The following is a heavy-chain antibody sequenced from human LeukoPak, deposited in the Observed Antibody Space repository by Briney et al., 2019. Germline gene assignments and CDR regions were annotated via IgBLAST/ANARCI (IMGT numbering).Heavy chain of an antibody. V-gene: IGHV4-61*01. CDR3: ASYGDYELAFDY. D-gene: IGHD4-17*01. J-gene: IGHJ4*02. CDR2: IYYSGST. Sequence: PSETLSLTCTVSGGSVSSGSYYWSWIRQPPGKGLEWIGYIYYSGSTNYNPSLKSRVTISVDTSKNQFSLKLSSVTAADTAVYYCASYGDYELAFDYWGQGTLVTVSS. CDR1: GGSVSSGSYY.